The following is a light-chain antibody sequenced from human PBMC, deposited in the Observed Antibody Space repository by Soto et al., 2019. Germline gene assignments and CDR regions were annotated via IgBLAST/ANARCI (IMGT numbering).Light chain of an antibody. V-gene: IGKV2-28*01. CDR2: LGS. J-gene: IGKJ1*01. CDR3: MQALQTWT. CDR1: QSLLHRNGYNY. Sequence: DLVLTQSPLSLTVTPGEPASISCRSSQSLLHRNGYNYLDWYLQKPGQSPQLLIYLGSNRASGVPDRFSGSGSGTDFTLKISRVEAEDVGVYYCMQALQTWTFGQGTKVEI.